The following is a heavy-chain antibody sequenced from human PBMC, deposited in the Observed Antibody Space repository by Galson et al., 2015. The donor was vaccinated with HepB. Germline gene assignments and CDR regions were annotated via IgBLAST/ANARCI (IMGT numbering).Heavy chain of an antibody. CDR3: AKKGGYGSLWSQIDC. CDR2: VSYDGTNK. D-gene: IGHD6-13*01. CDR1: GFTFNAYG. V-gene: IGHV3-30*18. Sequence: SLRLSCAASGFTFNAYGIHWVRQAPGKGLEWAAVVSYDGTNKYYADSVKGRFTISRDNSKNTLYLQMNSLTAEDTAVYYCAKKGGYGSLWSQIDCWGQGTLVTVSS. J-gene: IGHJ4*02.